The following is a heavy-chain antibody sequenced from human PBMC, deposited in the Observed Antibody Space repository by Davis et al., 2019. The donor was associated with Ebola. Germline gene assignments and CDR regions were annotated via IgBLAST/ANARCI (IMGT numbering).Heavy chain of an antibody. CDR1: GFTFSSYS. D-gene: IGHD1-26*01. J-gene: IGHJ3*02. CDR3: ARDYSGSYLPAFDI. CDR2: IYSGGST. Sequence: GGSLRLSCAASGFTFSSYSMNWVRQAPGKGLEWVSVIYSGGSTYYADSVKGRFTISRDNSKNTLYLQMNSLRAEDTAVYYCARDYSGSYLPAFDIWGQGTMVTVSS. V-gene: IGHV3-66*01.